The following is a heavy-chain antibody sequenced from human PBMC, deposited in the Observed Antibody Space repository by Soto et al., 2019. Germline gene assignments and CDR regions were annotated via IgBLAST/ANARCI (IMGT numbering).Heavy chain of an antibody. D-gene: IGHD1-26*01. CDR3: ARAAGSYWNYYYGMDV. CDR1: CGSISISNW. J-gene: IGHJ6*02. CDR2: IYHSGST. Sequence: LSLTFAVSCGSISISNWWIWVRQPPGKGLEWIGEIYHSGSTNYNPSLKSRVTISVDKSKNQFSLKLSSVTAADTAVYYCARAAGSYWNYYYGMDVWGQGTTVTVSS. V-gene: IGHV4-4*02.